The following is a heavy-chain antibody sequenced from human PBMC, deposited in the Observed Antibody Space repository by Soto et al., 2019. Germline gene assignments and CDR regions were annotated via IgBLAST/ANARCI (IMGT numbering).Heavy chain of an antibody. CDR2: INPSGGST. D-gene: IGHD4-17*01. J-gene: IGHJ3*02. V-gene: IGHV1-46*02. CDR1: GYTFNSYY. Sequence: ASVKVSCKASGYTFNSYYMHWARQAPGQGLEWMGIINPSGGSTSYAQKFQGRVTMTRDTSTSTVYMELSSLRSEDTAVYYCARVGFYGEDAFDIWGQGTMVTVSS. CDR3: ARVGFYGEDAFDI.